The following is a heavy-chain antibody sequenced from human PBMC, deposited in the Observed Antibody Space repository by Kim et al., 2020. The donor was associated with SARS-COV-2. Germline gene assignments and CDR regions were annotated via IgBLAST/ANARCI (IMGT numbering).Heavy chain of an antibody. D-gene: IGHD6-13*01. CDR1: GGSFSGYY. CDR2: INHSGST. J-gene: IGHJ4*02. CDR3: ARGKKGHYGAAAGTRY. V-gene: IGHV4-34*01. Sequence: SETLSLTCAVYGGSFSGYYWSWIRQPPGKGLEWIGEINHSGSTNYNPSLKSRVTISVDTSKNQFSLKLSSVTAADTAVYYCARGKKGHYGAAAGTRYWGQGTLVTVSS.